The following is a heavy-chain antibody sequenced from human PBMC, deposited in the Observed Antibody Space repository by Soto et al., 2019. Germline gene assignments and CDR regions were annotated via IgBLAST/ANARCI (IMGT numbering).Heavy chain of an antibody. J-gene: IGHJ4*02. Sequence: QITLKESGPTLVKPTQTLTLTCTVSGFSLNTYGVGVGWLRQPPGKALEWRALIYWDNDKRYRPSLKSRLTINKDPSKNQVVLTMTNMDPVDACTYFFAMALGSWGDYYYDYWGQGTLLSVSS. D-gene: IGHD3-16*01. CDR3: AMALGSWGDYYYDY. CDR2: IYWDNDK. CDR1: GFSLNTYGVG. V-gene: IGHV2-5*02.